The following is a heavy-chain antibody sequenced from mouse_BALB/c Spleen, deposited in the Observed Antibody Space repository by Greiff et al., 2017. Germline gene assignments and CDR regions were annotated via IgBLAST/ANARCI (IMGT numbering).Heavy chain of an antibody. CDR1: GYSFTSYW. V-gene: IGHV1-5*01. Sequence: VQLQQSGTVLARPGASVKMSCKASGYSFTSYWMHWVKQRPGQGLEWIGAIYPGNSDTSYNQKFKGKAKLTAVTSASTAYMELSSLTNEDSAVYYCTRARTYYGNYVGAMDYWGQGTSVTVSS. J-gene: IGHJ4*01. D-gene: IGHD2-10*01. CDR2: IYPGNSDT. CDR3: TRARTYYGNYVGAMDY.